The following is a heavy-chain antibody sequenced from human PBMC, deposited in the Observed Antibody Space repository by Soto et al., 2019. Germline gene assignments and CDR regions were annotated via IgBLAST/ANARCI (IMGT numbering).Heavy chain of an antibody. CDR2: IDGDGTST. J-gene: IGHJ4*02. V-gene: IGHV3-74*01. CDR3: ARGPGYYFDY. Sequence: GGSLRLSCAASGFTFSGYWMYWVRQSPGKGLVWVSRIDGDGTSTGYADSVKGRFTISRDNAKNTLYLQMNSLRAEDTAVYYCARGPGYYFDYWGQGTLVTVSS. CDR1: GFTFSGYW.